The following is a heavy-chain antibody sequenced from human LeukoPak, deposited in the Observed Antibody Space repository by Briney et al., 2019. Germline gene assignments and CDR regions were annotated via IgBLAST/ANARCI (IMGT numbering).Heavy chain of an antibody. J-gene: IGHJ4*02. CDR1: GGSFSGYY. V-gene: IGHV4-34*01. CDR2: INHSGST. CDR3: ARENYYDTSD. Sequence: SETLSLTCAVYGGSFSGYYWSWIRQPPGKGLEWIGEINHSGSTNYNPSLKSRVTMSIATSKNQFSLSLRSVTAADTAVYYCARENYYDTSDWGQGTLVTVSS. D-gene: IGHD3-22*01.